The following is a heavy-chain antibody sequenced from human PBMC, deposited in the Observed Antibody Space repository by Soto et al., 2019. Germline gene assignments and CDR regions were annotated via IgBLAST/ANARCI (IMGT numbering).Heavy chain of an antibody. V-gene: IGHV1-46*01. CDR3: ARDSAVAGVDYAFDI. J-gene: IGHJ3*02. CDR1: GYTFTSYY. CDR2: INPSGGST. Sequence: ASVKVSCKASGYTFTSYYMHWVRQAPGQGLEWMGIINPSGGSTSYAQKFQGRVTMTRDTSTSTVYMELSSLRSEYTAVYYCARDSAVAGVDYAFDIWGQGTMVTVSS. D-gene: IGHD6-19*01.